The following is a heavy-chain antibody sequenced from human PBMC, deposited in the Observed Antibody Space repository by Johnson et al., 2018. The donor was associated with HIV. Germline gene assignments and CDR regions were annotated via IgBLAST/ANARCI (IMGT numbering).Heavy chain of an antibody. CDR2: ISSSGGTI. CDR1: RFTFSDYY. V-gene: IGHV3-11*04. CDR3: ARDRGYWDAFDI. Sequence: QVQLVESGGGLVKPGGSLRLSCAASRFTFSDYYMSWIRQTPGKGLEWVSYISSSGGTIYYADSVKGRFSISRDTAKNSLYLQMNSLRAEETAVYYCARDRGYWDAFDIWGQGTMVIVSS. J-gene: IGHJ3*02. D-gene: IGHD3-22*01.